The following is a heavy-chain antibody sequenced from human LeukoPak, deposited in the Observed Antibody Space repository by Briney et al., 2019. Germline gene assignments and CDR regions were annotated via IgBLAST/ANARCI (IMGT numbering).Heavy chain of an antibody. CDR3: ARQRFTMRAYAGNWFDP. D-gene: IGHD3-10*01. Sequence: GESLKMYCKSFGDNFNNYWIVWVRQMPGKGLEWMGIIYPGDSDTRYSPSFQGRVTISADKSISTAYLQWSSLKASDTAMYYCARQRFTMRAYAGNWFDPWGQGTLVTVSS. CDR1: GDNFNNYW. CDR2: IYPGDSDT. V-gene: IGHV5-51*01. J-gene: IGHJ5*02.